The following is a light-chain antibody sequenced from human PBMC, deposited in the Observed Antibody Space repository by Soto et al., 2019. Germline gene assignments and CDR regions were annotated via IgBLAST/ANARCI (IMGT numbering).Light chain of an antibody. J-gene: IGKJ1*01. CDR3: QQSYSTPVT. Sequence: DIQMTQSPSSLSAFVGDRVTITCRASQSISSYLNWYQQKPGKAPKLLIYAASSLQSGVPSRFSGSGSGTDFTLTISSLQPEDFATYYCQQSYSTPVTFGQGTKVEIK. V-gene: IGKV1-39*01. CDR1: QSISSY. CDR2: AAS.